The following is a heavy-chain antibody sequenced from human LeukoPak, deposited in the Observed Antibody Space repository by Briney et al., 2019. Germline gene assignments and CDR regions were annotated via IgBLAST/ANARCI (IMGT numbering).Heavy chain of an antibody. D-gene: IGHD3-3*01. CDR1: GGSFSGYY. CDR3: ARVYYDFWSGYLPFDY. Sequence: SETLSLTCAVYGGSFSGYYWSWIRQPPGKGLEWIGEINHSGSTNYNPSLKSRVTISVDTSKNQFSLKLSSVTAADTAVYYCARVYYDFWSGYLPFDYWGQGTLVTVSS. CDR2: INHSGST. V-gene: IGHV4-34*01. J-gene: IGHJ4*02.